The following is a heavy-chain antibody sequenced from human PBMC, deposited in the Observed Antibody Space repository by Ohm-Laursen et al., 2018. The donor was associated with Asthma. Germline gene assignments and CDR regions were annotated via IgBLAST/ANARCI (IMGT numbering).Heavy chain of an antibody. CDR1: GFTFSSYG. Sequence: SLRLSCAASGFTFSSYGMHWVRQAPGKGLEWVGFIRSKAYGGTTEYAASVKGRFTISRDDSKSIAYLQMNSLKTEDTAVYYCTRDGRTYYYDSSGYWDLDYWGQGTLVTVSS. V-gene: IGHV3-49*04. CDR2: IRSKAYGGTT. D-gene: IGHD3-22*01. CDR3: TRDGRTYYYDSSGYWDLDY. J-gene: IGHJ4*02.